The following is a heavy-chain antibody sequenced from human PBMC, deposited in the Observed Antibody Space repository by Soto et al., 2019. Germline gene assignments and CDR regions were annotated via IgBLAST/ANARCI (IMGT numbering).Heavy chain of an antibody. D-gene: IGHD1-26*01. CDR2: ISGSGGST. V-gene: IGHV3-23*01. CDR3: AKEPQEVGATHFDY. J-gene: IGHJ4*02. Sequence: EVQLLESGGGLVQPGGSLRLSCAASGFTFDNYAMSWVRQAPGKGLEWVSGISGSGGSTYYGDSVKGRFAISRDNSKNTLYLQLTSLRAEDTVVYYCAKEPQEVGATHFDYWGRGSLVAVTS. CDR1: GFTFDNYA.